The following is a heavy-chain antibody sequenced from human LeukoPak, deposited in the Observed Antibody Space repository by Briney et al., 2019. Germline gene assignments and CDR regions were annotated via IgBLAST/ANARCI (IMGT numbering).Heavy chain of an antibody. V-gene: IGHV1-46*01. D-gene: IGHD1-26*01. Sequence: GASVKVSCKASGYTFTSYYMHWVRQAPGQGLEWMGIINPSGGSTSYAQKFQGRVTMTRDMSTSTVYMELSSLRSEDTAVYYCARGYSYSGSYYDYYYYYMDVWGKGTTVTVSS. J-gene: IGHJ6*03. CDR2: INPSGGST. CDR1: GYTFTSYY. CDR3: ARGYSYSGSYYDYYYYYMDV.